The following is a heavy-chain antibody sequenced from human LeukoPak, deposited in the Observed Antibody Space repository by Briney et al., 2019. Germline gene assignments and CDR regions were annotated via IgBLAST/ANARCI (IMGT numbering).Heavy chain of an antibody. CDR1: GDSVSRSDSY. D-gene: IGHD6-13*01. CDR2: IYYSGST. Sequence: SETLSLTCSVSGDSVSRSDSYWDWIRQPPGKGLEWIGYIYYSGSTNYNPSLKSRVTISVDTSKNQFSLKLSSVTAADTAVYYCAREGSSSWYFDYWGQGTLVTVSS. V-gene: IGHV4-61*08. J-gene: IGHJ4*02. CDR3: AREGSSSWYFDY.